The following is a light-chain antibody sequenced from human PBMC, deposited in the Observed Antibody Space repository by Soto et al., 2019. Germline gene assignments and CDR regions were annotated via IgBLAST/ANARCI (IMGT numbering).Light chain of an antibody. V-gene: IGKV3-15*01. CDR2: GAS. J-gene: IGKJ1*01. Sequence: EIVMTQSPATLSVSPGERATLSCGASESVSSNLAWYQQKPGQTPRLLIYGASTRATGVPARFSGSGSGTEFTLTLSSLQSEDSAVYYCQQYNNWLGAFGQGTQVEIK. CDR1: ESVSSN. CDR3: QQYNNWLGA.